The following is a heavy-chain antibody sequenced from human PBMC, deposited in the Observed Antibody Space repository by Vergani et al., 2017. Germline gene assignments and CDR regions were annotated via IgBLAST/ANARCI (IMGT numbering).Heavy chain of an antibody. J-gene: IGHJ5*02. CDR2: LSTTGGA. CDR3: AVDTHSWQRADR. D-gene: IGHD5-18*01. V-gene: IGHV4-4*09. Sequence: QAQLQESVPGLLKPSETLSLTCHVFGVSVTDYNCNWIRQAPGKGLEWFGSLSTTGGATHARHNPSLKSRVSISVDTSKSQFSLRLTSVTAADSAIYYCAVDTHSWQRADRWGQGLLVSVSS. CDR1: GVSVTDYN.